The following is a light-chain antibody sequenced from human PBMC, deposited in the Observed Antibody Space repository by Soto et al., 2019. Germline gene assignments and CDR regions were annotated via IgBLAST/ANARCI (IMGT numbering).Light chain of an antibody. Sequence: QAVVTQEPSLTVSPGGTVTLTCGSSTGDVTSGHFPYWFQQKPGQAPRTLIYDTSNKQSWTPARFSGSLLGGKAALTLSGAQREDEAEYYCLLPYSDGWVFGGGTKLTVL. V-gene: IGLV7-46*01. CDR2: DTS. J-gene: IGLJ3*02. CDR1: TGDVTSGHF. CDR3: LLPYSDGWV.